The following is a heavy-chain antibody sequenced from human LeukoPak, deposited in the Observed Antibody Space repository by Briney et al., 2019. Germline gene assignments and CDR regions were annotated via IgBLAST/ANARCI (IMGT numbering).Heavy chain of an antibody. CDR1: GGSISSGDYY. CDR3: AKFPGYYDSSGYLDY. V-gene: IGHV3-23*01. CDR2: ISGSGGST. J-gene: IGHJ4*02. D-gene: IGHD3-22*01. Sequence: ETLSLTCTVSGGSISSGDYYWSWIRQAPGKGLEWVSAISGSGGSTYYADSVKGRFTISRDNSKNTLYLQMNSLRAEDTAVYYCAKFPGYYDSSGYLDYWGQGTLVTVSS.